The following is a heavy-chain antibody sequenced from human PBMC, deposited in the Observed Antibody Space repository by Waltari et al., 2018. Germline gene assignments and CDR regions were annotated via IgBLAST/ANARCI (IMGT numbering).Heavy chain of an antibody. V-gene: IGHV4-39*01. Sequence: QLQLQESGPGLVKPSETLSLTCTVSGGSISSSSYYWGWIRQPPGQGLEWIGSIYYSGGTYYNPSLKRRVTISVDTSKNQFSLKLSSVTAADTAVYYCARARWGGYYFDYWGQGTLVTVSS. CDR2: IYYSGGT. D-gene: IGHD3-10*01. J-gene: IGHJ4*02. CDR3: ARARWGGYYFDY. CDR1: GGSISSSSYY.